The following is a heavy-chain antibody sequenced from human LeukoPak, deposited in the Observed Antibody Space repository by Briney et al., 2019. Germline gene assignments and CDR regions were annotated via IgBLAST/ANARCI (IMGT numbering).Heavy chain of an antibody. CDR1: RFTFSSYA. J-gene: IGHJ4*02. D-gene: IGHD4-17*01. CDR2: ISYDGSNK. V-gene: IGHV3-30*04. Sequence: PGGSLRLSCAPSRFTFSSYAMHWVRHAPGKGLEWVAVISYDGSNKYYADSVKGRFTISRDNSKNTLYLQMNSLRAEDTAVYYCARESGVHYGDSTDYWGQGTLVTVSS. CDR3: ARESGVHYGDSTDY.